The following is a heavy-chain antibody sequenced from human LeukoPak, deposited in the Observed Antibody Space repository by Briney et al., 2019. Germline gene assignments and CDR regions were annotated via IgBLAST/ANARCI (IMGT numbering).Heavy chain of an antibody. Sequence: ASVTVSCKASGYTFTGYYMHWVRQAPGQGLEWMGWINPNSGGTNYAQKFQGRITMTRDTSISTAYMEVSRLKSDDTAVYYCARRAVYYYYGMDVWGQGSTLTVSS. CDR1: GYTFTGYY. J-gene: IGHJ6*02. CDR2: INPNSGGT. D-gene: IGHD6-25*01. V-gene: IGHV1-2*02. CDR3: ARRAVYYYYGMDV.